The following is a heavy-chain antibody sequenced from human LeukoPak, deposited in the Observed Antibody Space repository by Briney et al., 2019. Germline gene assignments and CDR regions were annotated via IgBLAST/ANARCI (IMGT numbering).Heavy chain of an antibody. CDR3: ARHSGSSSWFDP. Sequence: VASVKVSCKASGYTFTSYDINWVRQATGQGLEWMGWMNPNSGNTGYAQKFQGRVTMTRNTSISTAYMELSSLRSEDTAVYYCARHSGSSSWFDPWGQGTLVTVSS. J-gene: IGHJ5*02. D-gene: IGHD6-6*01. V-gene: IGHV1-8*01. CDR1: GYTFTSYD. CDR2: MNPNSGNT.